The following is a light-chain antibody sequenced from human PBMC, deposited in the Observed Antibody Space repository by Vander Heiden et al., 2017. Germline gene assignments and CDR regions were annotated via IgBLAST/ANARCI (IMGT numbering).Light chain of an antibody. CDR1: SSDVGDYNY. CDR3: SSYTSSSALYV. Sequence: QSPLTQPPSVSGSPAQSITISCTGTSSDVGDYNYVSWYQQHPGKAPKRMIYAVSNRPSGVSIRFSGSKSGNTASLTISGLQTDDEADYYCSSYTSSSALYVFGTGTTVTVL. J-gene: IGLJ1*01. V-gene: IGLV2-14*03. CDR2: AVS.